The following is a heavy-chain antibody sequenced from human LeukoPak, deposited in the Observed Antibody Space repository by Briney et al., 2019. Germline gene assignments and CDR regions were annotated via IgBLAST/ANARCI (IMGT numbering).Heavy chain of an antibody. CDR3: ARSIVVVITDAFDI. J-gene: IGHJ3*02. Sequence: SVKVSCKASGGTFSSYAISWVRQAPGQGLEWMGGIIPIFGTANYAQKFQGRVTITADKSTSTAYMELSSLRSEDTAVYYCARSIVVVITDAFDIWGQGTMVTVSS. V-gene: IGHV1-69*06. D-gene: IGHD3-22*01. CDR2: IIPIFGTA. CDR1: GGTFSSYA.